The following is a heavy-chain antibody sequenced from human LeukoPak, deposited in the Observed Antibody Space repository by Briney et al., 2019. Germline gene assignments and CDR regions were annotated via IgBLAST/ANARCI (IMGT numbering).Heavy chain of an antibody. CDR1: GYTFTDYY. CDR2: VDPEDGET. CDR3: ATDLEIAAAGNFDY. D-gene: IGHD6-13*01. V-gene: IGHV1-69-2*01. J-gene: IGHJ4*02. Sequence: GATVKISCKVSGYTFTDYYMHWVQQAPGKGLEWMGLVDPEDGETIYAEKFQGRVTITADTSTDTAYKELSSLRSEDTAVYYCATDLEIAAAGNFDYWGQGTLVTVSS.